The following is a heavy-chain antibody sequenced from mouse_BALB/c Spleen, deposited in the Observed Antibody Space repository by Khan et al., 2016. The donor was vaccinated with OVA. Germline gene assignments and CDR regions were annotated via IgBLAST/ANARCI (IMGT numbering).Heavy chain of an antibody. D-gene: IGHD2-1*01. V-gene: IGHV5-9-3*01. CDR2: ISSDGDYT. CDR3: ARSPYGKFAY. Sequence: EVELVQSGGGLVKPGGSLKLSCAVSGYTFSNFAMSWVRQTPVKRLEWVATISSDGDYTFYPDIVTGRFTISSDNARNTLYLKMSSLRSEDTAMYYCARSPYGKFAYWGQGTLVTVSA. J-gene: IGHJ3*01. CDR1: GYTFSNFA.